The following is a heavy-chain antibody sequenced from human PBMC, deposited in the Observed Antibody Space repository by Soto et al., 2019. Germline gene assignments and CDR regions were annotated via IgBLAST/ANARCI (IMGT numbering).Heavy chain of an antibody. CDR2: INPNSGGT. CDR1: GYTFTGYY. Sequence: QVQLVQSGAEVKKPGASVKVSCKASGYTFTGYYMHWVRQAPGQGLEWMGWINPNSGGTNYAQKFKGWVTMTRDTAISTAYMELSRLRSEDTAVSYCARAPPSDCGDYMYYFDYWGQGTLVTVSS. J-gene: IGHJ4*02. D-gene: IGHD4-17*01. CDR3: ARAPPSDCGDYMYYFDY. V-gene: IGHV1-2*04.